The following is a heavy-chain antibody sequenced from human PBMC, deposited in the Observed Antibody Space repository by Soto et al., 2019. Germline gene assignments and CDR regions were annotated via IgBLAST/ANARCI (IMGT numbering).Heavy chain of an antibody. D-gene: IGHD5-12*01. CDR1: GGTFSSYA. V-gene: IGHV3-43*01. CDR3: ASSFPIHAWHYGMDV. CDR2: ISWDGGST. Sequence: GASVKVSCKASGGTFSSYAISWVRQAPGKGLEWVSLISWDGGSTYYADSVKGRFTISRDNSKNSLYLQMNSLRTEDTALYYCASSFPIHAWHYGMDVWGQGTTVTVSS. J-gene: IGHJ6*02.